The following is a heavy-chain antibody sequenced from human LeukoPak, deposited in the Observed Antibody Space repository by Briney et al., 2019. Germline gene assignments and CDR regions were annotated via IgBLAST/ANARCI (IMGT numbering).Heavy chain of an antibody. CDR2: ISAYNGNT. CDR1: GYTFTSYD. J-gene: IGHJ4*02. V-gene: IGHV1-18*01. CDR3: ARDSPYYDILTGSVGFDY. Sequence: EASVKVSCKASGYTFTSYDINWVRQATGQGLEWMGWISAYNGNTNYAQKLQGRVTMTTDTSTSTAYMELRSLRSDDTAVYYCARDSPYYDILTGSVGFDYWGQGTLVTVSS. D-gene: IGHD3-9*01.